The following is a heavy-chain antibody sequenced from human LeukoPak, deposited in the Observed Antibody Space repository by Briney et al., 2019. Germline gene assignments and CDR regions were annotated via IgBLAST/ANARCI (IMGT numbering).Heavy chain of an antibody. CDR1: GYTFTGYY. J-gene: IGHJ4*02. Sequence: ASVKVSCKASGYTFTGYYMHWVRQAPGQGLEWMGWINPSSGGTNYAQKFQGRVTMTRDTSISTAYMELSRLRSDDTAVYYCARDAPSSGFAYFDYWGQGTLVTVSS. D-gene: IGHD3-22*01. V-gene: IGHV1-2*02. CDR2: INPSSGGT. CDR3: ARDAPSSGFAYFDY.